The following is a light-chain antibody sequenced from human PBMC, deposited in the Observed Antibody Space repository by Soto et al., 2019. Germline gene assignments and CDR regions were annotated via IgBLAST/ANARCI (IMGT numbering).Light chain of an antibody. CDR2: DSN. CDR3: QSYGTSLSGLYV. J-gene: IGLJ1*01. Sequence: QSVLTQPPSVSWAPGQRIIISCTGSSSNIGAGRDVHWYRQFPGEAPKFLISDSNHRPSGVPDRFSVSKSGASASLAITGLRPEDEGDYFCQSYGTSLSGLYVFGTGTKLTVL. CDR1: SSNIGAGRD. V-gene: IGLV1-40*01.